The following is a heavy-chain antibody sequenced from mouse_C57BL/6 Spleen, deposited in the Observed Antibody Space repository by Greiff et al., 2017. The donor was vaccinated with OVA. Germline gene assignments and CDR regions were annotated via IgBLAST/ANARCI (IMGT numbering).Heavy chain of an antibody. CDR2: ISDGGSYT. CDR3: ARIYYGNFFFDY. Sequence: EVMLVESGGGLVKPGGSLKLSCAASGFTFSSYAMSWVRQTPEKRLEWVATISDGGSYTYYPDNVKGRFTISRDNAKNNLYLQMSHLKSEDTAMYYCARIYYGNFFFDYWGQGTTLTVSS. D-gene: IGHD2-1*01. V-gene: IGHV5-4*03. J-gene: IGHJ2*01. CDR1: GFTFSSYA.